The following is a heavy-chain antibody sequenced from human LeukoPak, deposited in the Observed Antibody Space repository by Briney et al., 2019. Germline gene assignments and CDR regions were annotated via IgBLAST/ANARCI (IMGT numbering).Heavy chain of an antibody. V-gene: IGHV3-15*01. Sequence: PGGSLRLSCAASGFTFNNAWMSWVRQAPGKGLEWVGRIKKKADGGTTDYAAPVKGRFTISRDDSKETLYLQMNSPKTEDTAVYYCTTSSGVGELNGFDPWGRGTLVTVSS. CDR1: GFTFNNAW. CDR3: TTSSGVGELNGFDP. J-gene: IGHJ5*02. CDR2: IKKKADGGTT. D-gene: IGHD3-10*01.